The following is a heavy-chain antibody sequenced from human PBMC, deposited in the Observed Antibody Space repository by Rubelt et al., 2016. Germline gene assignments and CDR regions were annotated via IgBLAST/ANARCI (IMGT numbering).Heavy chain of an antibody. D-gene: IGHD3-10*01. Sequence: QVQLVQSGAEVKKPGASVKVSCKASGYTFTSYGISWVRQAPGQGLEWMGWISAYNGNTNYAQKLQGRGTMTTENSTSTAYMELRSLRSDDTAVYYCARDPLPVRGVIMTPTHWGQGTLVTVSS. CDR1: GYTFTSYG. V-gene: IGHV1-18*01. CDR3: ARDPLPVRGVIMTPTH. CDR2: ISAYNGNT. J-gene: IGHJ4*02.